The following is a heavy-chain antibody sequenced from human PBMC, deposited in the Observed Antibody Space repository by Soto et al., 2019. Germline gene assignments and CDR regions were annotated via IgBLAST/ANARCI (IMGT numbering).Heavy chain of an antibody. V-gene: IGHV4-30-4*01. CDR2: IYYSGST. CDR1: GGSISSGDYY. CDR3: ARAPSTTYDSSGYYPTYYGMDV. J-gene: IGHJ6*02. Sequence: SETLSLTCTVSGGSISSGDYYWSWIRQPPGKGLEWIGYIYYSGSTYYNPSLKSRVTISVDTSKNQFSLKLSSVTAADTAVYYCARAPSTTYDSSGYYPTYYGMDVWGQGTTVTVSS. D-gene: IGHD3-22*01.